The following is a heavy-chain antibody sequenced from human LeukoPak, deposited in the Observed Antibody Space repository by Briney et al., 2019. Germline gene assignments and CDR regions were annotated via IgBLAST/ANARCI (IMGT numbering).Heavy chain of an antibody. D-gene: IGHD6-13*01. CDR3: AKVPTYSSSWYAFYFDY. CDR1: AFTFSSYG. Sequence: PGGSLRLSCAASAFTFSSYGMNWVRQAPGKGLEWVSAISPSGDSTSYADSVKGRFTISRDNSKSTLYLQMNNLRAEDAAVYYCAKVPTYSSSWYAFYFDYWGQGTLVTVSS. CDR2: ISPSGDST. V-gene: IGHV3-23*01. J-gene: IGHJ4*02.